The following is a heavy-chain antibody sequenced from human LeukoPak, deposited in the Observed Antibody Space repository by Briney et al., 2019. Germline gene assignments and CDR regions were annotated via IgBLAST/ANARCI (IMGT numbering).Heavy chain of an antibody. CDR2: INHSGST. V-gene: IGHV4-34*01. D-gene: IGHD7-27*01. J-gene: IGHJ5*01. CDR3: ARANWDADWFDP. Sequence: KPSETLSLTCAVYGGSFSGYYWSWIRQPPGKGLEWIGEINHSGSTNYNPSLKSRVTISVDTSKNQFSLKLSSVTAADTAVYYCARANWDADWFDPWGQGTLVTVSS. CDR1: GGSFSGYY.